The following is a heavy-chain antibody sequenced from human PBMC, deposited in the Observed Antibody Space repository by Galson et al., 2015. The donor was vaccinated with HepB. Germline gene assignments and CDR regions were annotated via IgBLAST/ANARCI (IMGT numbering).Heavy chain of an antibody. J-gene: IGHJ3*02. CDR1: GGSISSYY. V-gene: IGHV4-59*01. CDR2: IYYSGST. Sequence: ETLSLTCTVSGGSISSYYWSWIRQPPGKGLEWIGYIYYSGSTNYNPSLKSRVTISVDTSKNQFSLKLSSVTAADTAVYYCARLILTQVANAFDIWGQGTMVTVSS. D-gene: IGHD3-16*01. CDR3: ARLILTQVANAFDI.